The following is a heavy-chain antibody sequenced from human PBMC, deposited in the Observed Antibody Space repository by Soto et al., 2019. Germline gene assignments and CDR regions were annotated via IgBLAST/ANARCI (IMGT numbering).Heavy chain of an antibody. V-gene: IGHV3-23*01. Sequence: EVQLLESGGGLVQPGGSLRRSCEASGFTFSSYGMTWVRQAPGKGLEWVSAVSPSGDSTEYTDSVKGRFTISRDNSKNRLYLHMNILRAEHTAIYYCAKGDYNPFDYWGQGILVTVSS. J-gene: IGHJ4*02. CDR1: GFTFSSYG. CDR2: VSPSGDST. CDR3: AKGDYNPFDY. D-gene: IGHD4-17*01.